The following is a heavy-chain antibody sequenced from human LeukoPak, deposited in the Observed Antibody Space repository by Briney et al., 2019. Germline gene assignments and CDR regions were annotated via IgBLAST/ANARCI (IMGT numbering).Heavy chain of an antibody. CDR1: GGSFSGYY. Sequence: SETLSLTCAVYGGSFSGYYWSWIRQPPGKWLEWIGEINHSGSTNYNPSLKSRVTISVDTSKNQFSLKLSSVTAADTAVYYCARDLSSGWSNYYYGMDVWGKGTTVTVSS. CDR2: INHSGST. J-gene: IGHJ6*04. D-gene: IGHD6-19*01. V-gene: IGHV4-34*01. CDR3: ARDLSSGWSNYYYGMDV.